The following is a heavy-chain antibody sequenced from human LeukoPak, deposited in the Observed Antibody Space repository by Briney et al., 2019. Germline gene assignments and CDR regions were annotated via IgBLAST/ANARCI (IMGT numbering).Heavy chain of an antibody. J-gene: IGHJ3*02. CDR2: ISGSGGST. Sequence: PGGSLRLSCAASGFTFRSYWMTSVRQAPGKGLEWVSAISGSGGSTYYADSVKSRFTISRDNSKNTLYLQMNSLRGDDTAVYYCATAPEPYYHDAFDIWGQGTMVTVSS. V-gene: IGHV3-23*01. CDR3: ATAPEPYYHDAFDI. D-gene: IGHD2/OR15-2a*01. CDR1: GFTFRSYW.